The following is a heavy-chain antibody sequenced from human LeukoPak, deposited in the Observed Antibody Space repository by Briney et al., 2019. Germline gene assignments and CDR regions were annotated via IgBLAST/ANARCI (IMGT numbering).Heavy chain of an antibody. CDR1: GSSISSGHY. CDR2: IYYSGNT. Sequence: SETLSLTCTVSGSSISSGHYWGWIRQPPGKGLEWIGSIYYSGNTYYNPSLKSRVTISVDTSKNQFSLKLSSVTAADTAVYYCAIDTSSWSAIFDYWGQGTLVTVSS. J-gene: IGHJ4*02. D-gene: IGHD6-13*01. V-gene: IGHV4-38-2*02. CDR3: AIDTSSWSAIFDY.